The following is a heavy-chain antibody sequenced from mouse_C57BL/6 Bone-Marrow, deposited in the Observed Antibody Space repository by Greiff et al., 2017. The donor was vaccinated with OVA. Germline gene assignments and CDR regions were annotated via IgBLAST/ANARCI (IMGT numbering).Heavy chain of an antibody. CDR2: ISSGGSYT. V-gene: IGHV5-6*01. Sequence: EVHLVESGGDLVKPGGSLKLSCAASGFTFSSYGMSWVRQTPDKRLEWVATISSGGSYTYYPDSVKGRFTISRDNAKNTLYLQMSSLKSEDTAMYYCARHNLFAYWGQGTLVTVSA. CDR1: GFTFSSYG. CDR3: ARHNLFAY. D-gene: IGHD1-3*01. J-gene: IGHJ3*01.